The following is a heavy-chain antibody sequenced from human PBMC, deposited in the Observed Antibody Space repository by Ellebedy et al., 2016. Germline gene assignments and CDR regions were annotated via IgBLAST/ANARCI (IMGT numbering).Heavy chain of an antibody. CDR2: ISGSGGST. Sequence: GESLKISXAASGFTFSSYAMSWVRQAPGKGLEWVSAISGSGGSTYYADSVKGRFTISRDNSKNTLYLQMNSLRAEDTAVYYCARVRVEIYWYFDLWGRGTLVTVSS. D-gene: IGHD5-24*01. CDR3: ARVRVEIYWYFDL. V-gene: IGHV3-23*01. J-gene: IGHJ2*01. CDR1: GFTFSSYA.